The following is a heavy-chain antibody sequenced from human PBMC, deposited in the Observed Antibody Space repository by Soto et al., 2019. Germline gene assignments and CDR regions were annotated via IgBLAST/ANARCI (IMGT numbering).Heavy chain of an antibody. CDR2: IKEDGSEK. CDR3: AKGLSDGMDV. D-gene: IGHD3-16*01. V-gene: IGHV3-7*03. Sequence: EVQLVESGGGLVQPGGSLRLSCAASGFTVSSNWMSWVRQAPGKGLEWVANIKEDGSEKYYVDSVKGRFTISRDDAKNSLYLEMNSLRAEDTAVYYCAKGLSDGMDVWGQGTTVTVSS. J-gene: IGHJ6*02. CDR1: GFTVSSNW.